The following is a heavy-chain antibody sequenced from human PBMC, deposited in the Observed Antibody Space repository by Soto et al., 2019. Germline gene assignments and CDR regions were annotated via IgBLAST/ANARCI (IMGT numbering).Heavy chain of an antibody. Sequence: EVQLLESGGGLVQPGGSLRLSCAASGFTFSSYAMSWVRQAAGKGLEWVSAISGSGGSTYYADSVKGRFTISRDNSKNTLCLQMNSLRAEDTAVYYCAKGRDQYYDFWSGYHRSWGQGTLVTVSS. V-gene: IGHV3-23*01. J-gene: IGHJ4*02. CDR3: AKGRDQYYDFWSGYHRS. D-gene: IGHD3-3*01. CDR1: GFTFSSYA. CDR2: ISGSGGST.